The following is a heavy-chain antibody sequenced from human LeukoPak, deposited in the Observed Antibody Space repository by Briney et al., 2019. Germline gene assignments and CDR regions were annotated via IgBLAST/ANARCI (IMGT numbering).Heavy chain of an antibody. CDR1: GFTFSSYS. CDR3: AREGQRNYYGMDV. D-gene: IGHD5-24*01. CDR2: ISSSGSTI. Sequence: GGSLRLSCAASGFTFSSYSMNWVRQAPGKGLEWVSYISSSGSTIYYADSVKGRFTISRDNAKNSLYLQMNSLRAEDTAVYYCAREGQRNYYGMDVWGQGTTVTVSS. V-gene: IGHV3-48*04. J-gene: IGHJ6*02.